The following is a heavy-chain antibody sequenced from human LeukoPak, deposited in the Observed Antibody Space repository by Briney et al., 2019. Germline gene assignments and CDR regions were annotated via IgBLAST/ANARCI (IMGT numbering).Heavy chain of an antibody. J-gene: IGHJ4*02. Sequence: GKSLRLSCAASGFIFNNNAIHWVRQAPGKGLEWVTVISFDGRDKHHADSVKGRFTISRDNPENTLYLQMSSLRVEDTAMYYCARDLRKSADYYFDYWGQGTLVTVSS. D-gene: IGHD3/OR15-3a*01. CDR3: ARDLRKSADYYFDY. V-gene: IGHV3-30*04. CDR2: ISFDGRDK. CDR1: GFIFNNNA.